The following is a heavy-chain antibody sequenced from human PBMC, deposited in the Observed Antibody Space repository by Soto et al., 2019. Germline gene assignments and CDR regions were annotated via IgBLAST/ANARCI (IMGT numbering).Heavy chain of an antibody. CDR3: ARDPSVWFVQIPISGVVPPDFHYYGMDV. CDR1: GFTFSTSG. Sequence: QVHLVESGGGVVQPGRSLRLSCAASGFTFSTSGFHWVRQAPGKGLEWVALIWYDGSHRYYADSVKGRFTISRDNSKNTLHLTLDSLRVEDTAVYYCARDPSVWFVQIPISGVVPPDFHYYGMDVWGQGTTVTVSS. CDR2: IWYDGSHR. V-gene: IGHV3-33*01. J-gene: IGHJ6*02. D-gene: IGHD3-3*01.